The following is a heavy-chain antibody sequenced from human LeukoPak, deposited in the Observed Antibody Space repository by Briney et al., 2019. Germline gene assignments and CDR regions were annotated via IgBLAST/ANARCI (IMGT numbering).Heavy chain of an antibody. D-gene: IGHD3-22*01. CDR3: ARDPGNYDSSGYYSY. Sequence: GGSLRLSCVASGFTSGFNFSEFWMSWVRQAPGKGLEWVANVRQDGGETLYVDSVKGRFTISRDNAKNSLFLQMNSLRAEDTALYYCARDPGNYDSSGYYSYWGQGTLVTVSS. J-gene: IGHJ4*02. V-gene: IGHV3-7*01. CDR2: VRQDGGET. CDR1: GFNFSEFW.